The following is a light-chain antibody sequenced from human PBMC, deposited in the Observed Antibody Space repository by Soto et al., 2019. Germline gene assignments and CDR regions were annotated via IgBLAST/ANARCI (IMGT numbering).Light chain of an antibody. CDR3: QQYYGTLYT. J-gene: IGKJ2*01. Sequence: DIVMTQSPDSLAVSLGERATINCKSSQSVLYSSNNKNYLAWYQQKPGQLPKLLIYWASTRGSGVPDRFSGSGSGTDFTLTISSLQAEDVAVYYCQQYYGTLYTFGQGTKLEIK. CDR1: QSVLYSSNNKNY. CDR2: WAS. V-gene: IGKV4-1*01.